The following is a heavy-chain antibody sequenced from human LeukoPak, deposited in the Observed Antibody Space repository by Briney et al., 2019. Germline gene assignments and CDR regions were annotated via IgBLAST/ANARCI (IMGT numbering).Heavy chain of an antibody. D-gene: IGHD6-13*01. CDR2: MNLNSGNT. CDR1: AYTFTSYN. Sequence: GASVTLSCKAAAYTFTSYNNNMLRQAPGQGMELMGLMNLNSGNTSYAQKFQGRVTITRNTSISTNNMYLSRLRLEAAAVYYCARNLPYSSSWCYYYYYMNVWGKGTTVTVSS. V-gene: IGHV1-8*03. J-gene: IGHJ6*03. CDR3: ARNLPYSSSWCYYYYYMNV.